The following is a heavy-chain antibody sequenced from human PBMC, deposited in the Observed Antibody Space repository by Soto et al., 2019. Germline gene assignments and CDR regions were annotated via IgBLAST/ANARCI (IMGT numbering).Heavy chain of an antibody. CDR3: ARAPRELLYDSSGYYFRWFDP. J-gene: IGHJ5*02. CDR2: IYHSGST. Sequence: SETLSLTCAVSGYSISSGYYWGWIRQPPGKGLEWIGSIYHSGSTYYNPSLKSRVTISVDTSKNQSSLKLSSVTAADTAVYYCARAPRELLYDSSGYYFRWFDPWGQGTLVTVSS. V-gene: IGHV4-38-2*01. D-gene: IGHD3-22*01. CDR1: GYSISSGYY.